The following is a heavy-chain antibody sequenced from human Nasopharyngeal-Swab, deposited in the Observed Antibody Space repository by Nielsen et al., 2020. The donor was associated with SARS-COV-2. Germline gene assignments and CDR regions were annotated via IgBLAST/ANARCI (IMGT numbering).Heavy chain of an antibody. CDR1: GFTFSTYP. D-gene: IGHD6-19*01. CDR3: AKARTLISSGWYFDY. Sequence: GSLKISCAASGFTFSTYPMHWVRQAPGKGLEWVTVVSADGDKKYYADSVKGRFTTSRDNSNNTLYLQMNSLRPEDTAFYYCAKARTLISSGWYFDYWGQGTLVTVSS. V-gene: IGHV3-30-3*01. CDR2: VSADGDKK. J-gene: IGHJ4*02.